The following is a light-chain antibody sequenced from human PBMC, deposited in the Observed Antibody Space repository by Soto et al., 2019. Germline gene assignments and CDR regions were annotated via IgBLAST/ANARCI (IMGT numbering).Light chain of an antibody. CDR1: QSVLYSSNSKNY. Sequence: DIVMTQSPDSLAVSLGERATINCKSSQSVLYSSNSKNYLSWYQQKPGQAPRLLIYGVFSRATGVPDRFSGGGSGTDFTLTISRVEPEDFAVYYCQQYDDRPRTFGQGTKVDIK. CDR2: GVF. V-gene: IGKV4-1*01. J-gene: IGKJ1*01. CDR3: QQYDDRPRT.